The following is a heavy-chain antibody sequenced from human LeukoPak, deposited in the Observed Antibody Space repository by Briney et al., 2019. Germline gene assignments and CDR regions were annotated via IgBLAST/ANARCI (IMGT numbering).Heavy chain of an antibody. CDR3: ARDGTAAGLYFDL. D-gene: IGHD6-13*01. Sequence: PGGSLRLSCAVSGFTFSSYWMNWVRQAPGKGLEWVASIRQDGGEKSYVDSVKGRFTISRDNTKNSLYLQMSSLRAEDTAVYCCARDGTAAGLYFDLWGQGTLVTVSS. CDR2: IRQDGGEK. J-gene: IGHJ4*01. CDR1: GFTFSSYW. V-gene: IGHV3-7*01.